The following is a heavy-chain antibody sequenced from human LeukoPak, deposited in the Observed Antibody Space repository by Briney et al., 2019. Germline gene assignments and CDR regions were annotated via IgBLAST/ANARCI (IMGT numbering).Heavy chain of an antibody. Sequence: GGSLRLSCAASGFTFSKYDMNWVRQAPGKGLEWVSYISSSSSTIYYAGSVKGRFTISRDNAKNSLDLQMNSLRAEDTAVYYCAELGITMIGGVWGKGTTVTISS. CDR1: GFTFSKYD. CDR3: AELGITMIGGV. V-gene: IGHV3-48*01. D-gene: IGHD3-10*02. CDR2: ISSSSSTI. J-gene: IGHJ6*04.